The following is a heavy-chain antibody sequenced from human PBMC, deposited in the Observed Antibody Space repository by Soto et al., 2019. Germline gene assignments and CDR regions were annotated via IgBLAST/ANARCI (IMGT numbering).Heavy chain of an antibody. CDR3: AGLIVYDYVWGSYRYTGRFDC. D-gene: IGHD3-16*02. Sequence: QVQLQQWGAGLLKPSETLSLTCAVYGGSFSGYYWSWIRQPPGKGLEWIGEINHSGSTNYNPSLNSRVTISVDTSKNQFSLKLSSVTAADTAVYYCAGLIVYDYVWGSYRYTGRFDCWGQGTLVTVSS. V-gene: IGHV4-34*01. J-gene: IGHJ4*02. CDR2: INHSGST. CDR1: GGSFSGYY.